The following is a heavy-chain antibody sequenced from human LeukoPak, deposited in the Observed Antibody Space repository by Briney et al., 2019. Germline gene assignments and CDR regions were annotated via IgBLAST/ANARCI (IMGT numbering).Heavy chain of an antibody. V-gene: IGHV1-69*04. CDR3: ARFGGSSFNWFDP. CDR1: GGTFSSYA. J-gene: IGHJ5*02. D-gene: IGHD6-6*01. Sequence: SVKVSCKASGGTFSSYAISWVRQAPGQGLEWMGRIIPILGIANYAQKFQGRVTMTEDTSTDTAYMELSSLRSEDTAVYYCARFGGSSFNWFDPWGQGTLVTVSS. CDR2: IIPILGIA.